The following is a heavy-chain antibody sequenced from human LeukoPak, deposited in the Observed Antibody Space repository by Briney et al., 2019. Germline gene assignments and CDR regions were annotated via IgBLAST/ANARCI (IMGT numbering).Heavy chain of an antibody. CDR3: TRVRAGRSGLTDV. Sequence: PGGSLRHTFAASGFTLNGYCMHWVRQAPGEGLVWVSRIDPDGSTTNYAESVKGRFTTSRDNAKNTMYLQMNSLRAEDTALYYCTRVRAGRSGLTDVWGQPSTVTVSS. D-gene: IGHD2-8*02. V-gene: IGHV3-74*01. J-gene: IGHJ6*02. CDR1: GFTLNGYC. CDR2: IDPDGSTT.